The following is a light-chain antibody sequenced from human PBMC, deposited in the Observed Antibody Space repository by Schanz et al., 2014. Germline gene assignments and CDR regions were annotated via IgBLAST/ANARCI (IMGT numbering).Light chain of an antibody. V-gene: IGLV2-8*01. Sequence: QSALTQPPSASGSPGQSVTISCTGTSSDVGGYNYVSWYQQYPGKAPKLMIYEVNKRPSGVPDRFSGSKSGNTASLTISGLQADNEAEYYCCSYAGSYTLVFGGGTKLTVL. CDR3: CSYAGSYTLV. J-gene: IGLJ2*01. CDR2: EVN. CDR1: SSDVGGYNY.